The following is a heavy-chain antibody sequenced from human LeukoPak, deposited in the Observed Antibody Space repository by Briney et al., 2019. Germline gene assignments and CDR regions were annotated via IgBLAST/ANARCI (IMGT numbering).Heavy chain of an antibody. CDR1: GLPFSSYW. Sequence: GGSLRLSCAASGLPFSSYWMNWVRQAPGKGLEWVSSISSSSSYIYYADSVKGRFTISRDNAKNSLYLQMNSLRAEDTAVYYCARLMLSWAFDIWGQGTMVTVSS. CDR2: ISSSSSYI. D-gene: IGHD2-8*01. V-gene: IGHV3-21*01. J-gene: IGHJ3*02. CDR3: ARLMLSWAFDI.